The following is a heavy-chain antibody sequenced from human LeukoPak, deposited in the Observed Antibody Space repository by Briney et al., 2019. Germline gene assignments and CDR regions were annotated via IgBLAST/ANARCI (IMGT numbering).Heavy chain of an antibody. J-gene: IGHJ6*03. CDR3: ASGSGSYRTPYYYMDV. Sequence: PGGSLRLSCAASGFTASSNYMSWVRQAPGKGLEWVSIIYSGGSTNYADSVKGRFTIPRDNSKNTLYLQMNSLRAEDTAVYYCASGSGSYRTPYYYMDVWGKGTTVTVSS. CDR2: IYSGGST. D-gene: IGHD3-10*01. V-gene: IGHV3-53*01. CDR1: GFTASSNY.